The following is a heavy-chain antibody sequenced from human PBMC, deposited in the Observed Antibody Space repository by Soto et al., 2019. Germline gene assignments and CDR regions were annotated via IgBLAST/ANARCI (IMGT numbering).Heavy chain of an antibody. CDR1: GFTVSSNY. V-gene: IGHV3-53*02. D-gene: IGHD3-10*01. J-gene: IGHJ6*02. CDR2: IYSGGST. Sequence: EVQLVETGGGLIQPGGSLRLSCAASGFTVSSNYMSWVRQAPGKGLEWVSVIYSGGSTYYADSVKGRFTISRDNSKNTLYLQMNSLRDEDTAVYYCARDRITMVRGGTRGSDSSGYYYYYGMDVWGQGTTVTVSS. CDR3: ARDRITMVRGGTRGSDSSGYYYYYGMDV.